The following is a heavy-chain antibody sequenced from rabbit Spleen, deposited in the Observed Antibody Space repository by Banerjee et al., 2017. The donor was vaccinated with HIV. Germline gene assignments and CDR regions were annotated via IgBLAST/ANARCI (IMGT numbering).Heavy chain of an antibody. V-gene: IGHV1S40*01. CDR2: INAVTGKA. CDR1: GFSFSSSDY. J-gene: IGHJ4*01. CDR3: ARGSATMTMVITGFYLGL. D-gene: IGHD2-1*01. Sequence: QSLEESGGDLVKPGASLTLTCTASGFSFSSSDYMCWVRQAPGKGLEWISCINAVTGKAVYASWAKGRFTFSKTSSTTVTLQMTSLTAADTATYFCARGSATMTMVITGFYLGLWGP.